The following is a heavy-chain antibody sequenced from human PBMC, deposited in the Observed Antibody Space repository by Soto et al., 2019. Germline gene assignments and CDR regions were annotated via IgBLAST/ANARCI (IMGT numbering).Heavy chain of an antibody. J-gene: IGHJ3*02. CDR3: AREGTTVVTPAGAFDI. CDR1: GGTFSRSP. V-gene: IGHV1-69*01. D-gene: IGHD4-17*01. Sequence: QVQLVQSGAEVKKPGSSVKVSCKASGGTFSRSPISWVRQAPGQRLEWMGGIIPIFGTGNFAQKFQGRVTITADVSTSTAYLELSSLRSEDTAVYYCAREGTTVVTPAGAFDIWGQGTMVTVSS. CDR2: IIPIFGTG.